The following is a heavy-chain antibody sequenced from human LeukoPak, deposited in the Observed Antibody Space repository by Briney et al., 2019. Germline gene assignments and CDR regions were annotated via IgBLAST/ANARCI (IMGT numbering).Heavy chain of an antibody. CDR3: AKDYRSGWYDYYYMDV. J-gene: IGHJ6*03. V-gene: IGHV3-21*01. CDR2: ITSSGSYI. D-gene: IGHD6-19*01. Sequence: GGSLRLSCAASAFSFSNYNMNWVRQAPGKGLEWVSSITSSGSYIYYADSVKGRLTISRDNSKNTLYLQMNSLRAEDTAVYYCAKDYRSGWYDYYYMDVWGKGTTVTISS. CDR1: AFSFSNYN.